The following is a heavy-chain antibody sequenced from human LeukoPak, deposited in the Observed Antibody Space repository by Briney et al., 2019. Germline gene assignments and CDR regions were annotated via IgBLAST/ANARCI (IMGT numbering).Heavy chain of an antibody. CDR2: IYYSGST. CDR1: GGSISSYY. D-gene: IGHD2-2*01. Sequence: PSETLSLTCTVSGGSISSYYWSWIRQPPGKGLEGIGYIYYSGSTNYNPSLKSRVTISVDTSKNQFSLKLSSVTAADTAVYYCASSTGKYYYYYYMDVWGKGTTVTVSS. V-gene: IGHV4-59*01. CDR3: ASSTGKYYYYYYMDV. J-gene: IGHJ6*03.